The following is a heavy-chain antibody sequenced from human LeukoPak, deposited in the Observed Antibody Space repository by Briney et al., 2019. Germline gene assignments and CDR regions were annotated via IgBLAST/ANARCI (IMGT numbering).Heavy chain of an antibody. CDR3: ARAIHYGDYLYWYFDL. V-gene: IGHV5-51*01. CDR1: GYILTRNW. Sequence: GESLKISCKISGYILTRNWIGWVRQVPGKGLEWMGLAYPGDSGAKYSPSFQGQVTISADKSISTAYLQWSSLKASDTAMYYCARAIHYGDYLYWYFDLWGRGTLVTVSS. CDR2: AYPGDSGA. J-gene: IGHJ2*01. D-gene: IGHD4-17*01.